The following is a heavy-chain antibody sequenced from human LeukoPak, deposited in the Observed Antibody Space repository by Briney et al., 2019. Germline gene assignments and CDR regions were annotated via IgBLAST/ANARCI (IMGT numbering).Heavy chain of an antibody. CDR1: GFTFSSYG. J-gene: IGHJ4*02. Sequence: GRSLRLSCVASGFTFSSYGMHWVRQAPGKGLEWVAVIWYDGSKKLYADSVEGRFTISRDDSKNTLYLQMNSLRAEDTAVYYCAREASGYYRDFWGQGTLVTVSS. CDR2: IWYDGSKK. CDR3: AREASGYYRDF. D-gene: IGHD3-3*01. V-gene: IGHV3-33*01.